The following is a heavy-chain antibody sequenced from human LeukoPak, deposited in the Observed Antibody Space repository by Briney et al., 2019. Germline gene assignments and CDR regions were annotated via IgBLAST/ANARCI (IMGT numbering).Heavy chain of an antibody. CDR3: TTDRPFSDGDYGASFYYYGMDV. D-gene: IGHD4-17*01. CDR1: GFTFSNAW. Sequence: TGGSLRLSCAASGFTFSNAWMSWVRQAPGKGLEWVGRIKSKTDGGTTDYAAPVKGRFTISRDDSKNTLYLQMNSLKTEDTAVYYCTTDRPFSDGDYGASFYYYGMDVWGQGTTVTVSS. J-gene: IGHJ6*02. CDR2: IKSKTDGGTT. V-gene: IGHV3-15*01.